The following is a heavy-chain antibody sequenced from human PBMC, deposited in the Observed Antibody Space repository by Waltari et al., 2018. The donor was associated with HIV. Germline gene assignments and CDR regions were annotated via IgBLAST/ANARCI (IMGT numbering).Heavy chain of an antibody. CDR2: IKSGGGT. CDR3: ARAGDSNYGYWCFDL. J-gene: IGHJ2*01. CDR1: GFTVSSNY. Sequence: EVQLVESGGGLIQPGGSLRLSCAASGFTVSSNYMSWVRQAPGKGLEWVSVIKSGGGTYYADSVKGRFTISRDNSKNTLYLQMNNLRAGDTAVYYCARAGDSNYGYWCFDLWGRGTLVTVSS. V-gene: IGHV3-53*01. D-gene: IGHD4-4*01.